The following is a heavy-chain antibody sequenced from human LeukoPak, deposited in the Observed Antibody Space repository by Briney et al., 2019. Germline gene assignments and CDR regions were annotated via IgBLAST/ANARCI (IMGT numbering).Heavy chain of an antibody. V-gene: IGHV1-46*01. CDR1: GYSFTNYY. D-gene: IGHD3-22*01. CDR2: INPSVGST. Sequence: GASVKVSCKASGYSFTNYYMHWVRQAPGQGLEWMGIINPSVGSTSYAQKFQGRVTMTRDTSTSKVYMELSSLRSEDTAVYYCARDLNYYDSSGYYYRYFGYWGQGTLVTVSS. J-gene: IGHJ4*02. CDR3: ARDLNYYDSSGYYYRYFGY.